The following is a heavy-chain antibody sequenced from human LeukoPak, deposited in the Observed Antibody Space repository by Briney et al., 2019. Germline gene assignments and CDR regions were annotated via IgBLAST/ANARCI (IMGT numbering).Heavy chain of an antibody. CDR3: ARDLTYYYDSPHAFDT. CDR1: GFTFSSYS. CDR2: ISSSSSYI. Sequence: GGSLRLSCAASGFTFSSYSMNWVRQAPGKGLEWVSSISSSSSYIYYADSVKGRFTISRDNAKNSLYLQMNSLRAEDTAVYYCARDLTYYYDSPHAFDTWGQGTMVTVSS. D-gene: IGHD3-22*01. J-gene: IGHJ3*02. V-gene: IGHV3-21*01.